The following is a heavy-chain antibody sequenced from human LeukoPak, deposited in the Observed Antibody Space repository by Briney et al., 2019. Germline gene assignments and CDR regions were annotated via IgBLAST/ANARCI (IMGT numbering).Heavy chain of an antibody. CDR3: ATLGCSSTSCYVEWFDP. CDR2: IYYSGST. Sequence: SETLSLTCTVSGGSVSSGSYYWSWIRQPPGKGPEWIVYIYYSGSTNYNPSLKSRVTISVDTSKNQFSLKLSSVTAADTAVYYCATLGCSSTSCYVEWFDPWGQGTLVTVSS. V-gene: IGHV4-61*01. J-gene: IGHJ5*02. D-gene: IGHD2-2*01. CDR1: GGSVSSGSYY.